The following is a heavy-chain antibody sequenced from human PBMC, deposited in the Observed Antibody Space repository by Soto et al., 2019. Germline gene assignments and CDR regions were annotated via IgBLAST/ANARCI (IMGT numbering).Heavy chain of an antibody. J-gene: IGHJ3*02. CDR2: IYYSGST. CDR1: GGSISSGDYY. D-gene: IGHD3-16*02. V-gene: IGHV4-30-4*01. Sequence: SETLSLTCTVSGGSISSGDYYWSWIRHPPGNGLEWIGYIYYSGSTYYNPSLKSRVTISVDTSKNQFSLKLSSVTAADTAVYYCARVFNYDYVWGSYRYKGGDAFDIWGQGTMVTVSS. CDR3: ARVFNYDYVWGSYRYKGGDAFDI.